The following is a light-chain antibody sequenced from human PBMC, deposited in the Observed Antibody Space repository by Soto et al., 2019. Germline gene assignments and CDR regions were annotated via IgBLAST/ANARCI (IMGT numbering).Light chain of an antibody. J-gene: IGLJ2*01. CDR1: SSDVWTYNL. CDR3: CLYESTATVV. CDR2: ADI. V-gene: IGLV2-23*01. Sequence: QSALTQPASVSGAPGQWITISCTGPSSDVWTYNLVSWYQQHPGKAPKRIIYADIKRPSEVSDRFSASKSGNTASLTIYGLQPEDEADYHCCLYESTATVVFGGGTKLTVL.